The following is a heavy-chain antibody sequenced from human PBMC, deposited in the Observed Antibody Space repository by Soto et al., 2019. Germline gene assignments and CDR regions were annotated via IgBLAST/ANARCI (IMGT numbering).Heavy chain of an antibody. CDR1: GFTFSSYW. D-gene: IGHD2-15*01. Sequence: GGSLRLSCAASGFTFSSYWMSWVRQAPGKGLEWVANIKQDGSEKYYVDSVKGRFTISRDNAKNSLYLQMNSLRAEDTAVYYCARDCSGGSCYSTYWGQGTLVTVSS. V-gene: IGHV3-7*01. CDR2: IKQDGSEK. CDR3: ARDCSGGSCYSTY. J-gene: IGHJ4*02.